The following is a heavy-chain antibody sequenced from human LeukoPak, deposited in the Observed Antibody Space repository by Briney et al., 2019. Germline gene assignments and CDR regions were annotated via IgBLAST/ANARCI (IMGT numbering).Heavy chain of an antibody. CDR3: ARGYCSGGSCYGAFDI. CDR2: IKQDGSEK. D-gene: IGHD2-15*01. CDR1: EFTFTNYW. Sequence: GGSLRLSCAASEFTFTNYWMNWVRQAPGKGLEWVAIIKQDGSEKYYVDSVKGRFTISRDNAKNSLYLQMNSLRAEDTAVYYCARGYCSGGSCYGAFDIWGQGTMVTVSS. V-gene: IGHV3-7*01. J-gene: IGHJ3*02.